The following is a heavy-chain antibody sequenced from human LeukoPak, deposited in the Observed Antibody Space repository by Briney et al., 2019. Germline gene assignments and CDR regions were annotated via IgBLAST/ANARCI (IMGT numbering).Heavy chain of an antibody. Sequence: ASVKVSCKASGYTFTSYYIHWVRQAPGQGLEWMGIINPSGGSTNYAQKFRGRVTMTWDTSTNTVYMELSSLRSEDTAVYYCARDRLNVLRFSPPDDYWGQGTLVTVSS. CDR1: GYTFTSYY. V-gene: IGHV1-46*01. CDR3: ARDRLNVLRFSPPDDY. CDR2: INPSGGST. J-gene: IGHJ4*02. D-gene: IGHD4-17*01.